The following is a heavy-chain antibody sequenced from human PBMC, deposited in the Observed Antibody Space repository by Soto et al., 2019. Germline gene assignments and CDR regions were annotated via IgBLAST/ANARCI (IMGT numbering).Heavy chain of an antibody. J-gene: IGHJ4*02. CDR3: ATIGSYYDFDY. D-gene: IGHD1-26*01. Sequence: GRSLRLSCAASGFTFSSYGMHWVRQAPGKGLEWVAVIWYDGSNKYYADSVKGRFTISRDNSKNTLYLQMNSLRAEDTAVYYCATIGSYYDFDYWGQGTLVTVSS. V-gene: IGHV3-33*01. CDR2: IWYDGSNK. CDR1: GFTFSSYG.